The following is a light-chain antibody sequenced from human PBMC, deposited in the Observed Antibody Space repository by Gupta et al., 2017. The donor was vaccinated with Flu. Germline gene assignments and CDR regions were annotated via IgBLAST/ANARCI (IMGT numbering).Light chain of an antibody. CDR2: RTN. V-gene: IGLV1-44*01. CDR3: EAWDDSLNGQEV. Sequence: QSVLTQPPSASGTPGQRVTISCSGNISNIGSYTVNWYRQFPETAPNLLIYRTNQRRSGAPDRFSASRSGTSAALAISGLQSEEEADYYCEAWDDSLNGQEVFGTGTKVTVL. J-gene: IGLJ1*01. CDR1: ISNIGSYT.